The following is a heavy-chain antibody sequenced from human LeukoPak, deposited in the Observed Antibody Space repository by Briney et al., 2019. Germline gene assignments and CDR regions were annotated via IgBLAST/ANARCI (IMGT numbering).Heavy chain of an antibody. V-gene: IGHV4-31*03. Sequence: PSETLSLTCTVSGGSISSGGYYWSWIRQHPGKGLEWIGYIYYSGSTYYNPSLKSRVTISVDTSKNQFSLNLSSVTAADTAVYYCARGDNLLRFLEVDAFDIWGQGTVVTVSS. CDR1: GGSISSGGYY. D-gene: IGHD3-3*01. CDR2: IYYSGST. CDR3: ARGDNLLRFLEVDAFDI. J-gene: IGHJ3*02.